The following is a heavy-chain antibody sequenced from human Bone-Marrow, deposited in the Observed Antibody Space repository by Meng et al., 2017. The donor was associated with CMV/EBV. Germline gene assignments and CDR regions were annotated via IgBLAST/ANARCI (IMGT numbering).Heavy chain of an antibody. J-gene: IGHJ4*02. CDR3: VSTSGQ. V-gene: IGHV3-7*01. D-gene: IGHD3-16*01. CDR1: GFTFTNYW. CDR2: VNQDGRDE. Sequence: GESLKISCVASGFTFTNYWMMWLRQAPGKGLEWVATVNQDGRDEFYLDSVKGRFTTSADKAKSSVFLQMNSLRAEDTAVYYCVSTSGQWGQGALVTVYS.